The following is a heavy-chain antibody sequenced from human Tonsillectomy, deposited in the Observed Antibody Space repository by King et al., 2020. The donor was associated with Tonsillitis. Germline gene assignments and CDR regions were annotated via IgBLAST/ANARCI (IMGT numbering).Heavy chain of an antibody. CDR3: ARGSRTVAAAGLGVGY. J-gene: IGHJ4*02. Sequence: VQLVESGGGLVQPGGSLRLSCPASGFTFSSYEMNWVRQAPGKGLEWVSYISSSGSTIYYADSVKGRFTISRDNAKNSLYLQMNSLRAEDTAVYYCARGSRTVAAAGLGVGYWGQGTLVTVSS. CDR1: GFTFSSYE. V-gene: IGHV3-48*03. D-gene: IGHD6-13*01. CDR2: ISSSGSTI.